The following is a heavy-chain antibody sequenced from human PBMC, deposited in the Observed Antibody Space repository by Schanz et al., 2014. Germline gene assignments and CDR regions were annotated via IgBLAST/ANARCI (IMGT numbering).Heavy chain of an antibody. CDR2: IWYDGSNK. Sequence: VQLLESGGGLVQPGGSLRLSCAASGFSVGNKYMNWVRQAPGKGLEWVAVIWYDGSNKYYADSVKGRFTISRDNSKNTVYIQMNSLRAEDTAVYYCARGGFFDSTSFDSWGQGTLVTVSS. J-gene: IGHJ4*02. V-gene: IGHV3-33*08. CDR1: GFSVGNKY. D-gene: IGHD2-2*01. CDR3: ARGGFFDSTSFDS.